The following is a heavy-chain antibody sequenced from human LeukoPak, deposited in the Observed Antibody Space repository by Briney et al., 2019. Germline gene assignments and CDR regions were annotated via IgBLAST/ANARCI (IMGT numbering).Heavy chain of an antibody. CDR2: IKPSGRT. D-gene: IGHD3-10*01. CDR3: ARGRYYSSGSWDY. V-gene: IGHV4-34*01. Sequence: SETLSLTCAVYGGSFNDYFWSWIRQSPGKGLEWIGEIKPSGRTNYSPSLKSRATISIDKSKNQVSLHLTSVTAADTGVYYCARGRYYSSGSWDYWGQGTLVTVSS. J-gene: IGHJ4*02. CDR1: GGSFNDYF.